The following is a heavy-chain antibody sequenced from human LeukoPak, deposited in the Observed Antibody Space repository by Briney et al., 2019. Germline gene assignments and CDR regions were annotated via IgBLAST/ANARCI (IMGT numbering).Heavy chain of an antibody. CDR3: ARGVGATTHIDY. D-gene: IGHD1-26*01. J-gene: IGHJ4*02. CDR1: GDSLYSDSAA. CDR2: TYFRSDWYS. Sequence: SQTLSLTCAISGDSLYSDSAAWSWIRQSPSTGLEWLGRTYFRSDWYSDYAMSVKSRITISPDTSKNQFSLNLNSVTPEDTAVYYCARGVGATTHIDYWGQGTLVTVSS. V-gene: IGHV6-1*01.